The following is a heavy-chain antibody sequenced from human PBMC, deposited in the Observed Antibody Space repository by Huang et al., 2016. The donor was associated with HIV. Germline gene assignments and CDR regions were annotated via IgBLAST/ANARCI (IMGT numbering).Heavy chain of an antibody. CDR1: GFTFSSYW. J-gene: IGHJ4*02. D-gene: IGHD3-22*01. CDR2: MNRDGGSA. Sequence: EVQLVESGGGLVQPGGSLRLSCAASGFTFSSYWMHWVRQAPGKGLVGVARMNRDGGSAGYADSVKGRFTISRDNAKNTLYLQMNSLRAEDTAVYYCVRDPRIQSWLNYFDYWGQGTLVSVSS. V-gene: IGHV3-74*01. CDR3: VRDPRIQSWLNYFDY.